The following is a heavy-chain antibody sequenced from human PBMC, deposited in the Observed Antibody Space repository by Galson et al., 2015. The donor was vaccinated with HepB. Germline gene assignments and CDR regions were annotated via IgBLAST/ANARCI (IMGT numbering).Heavy chain of an antibody. Sequence: SLRLSCAASGFTFSSYAMSWVRQAPGKGLEWVSGVSGSGGSTYYADSVEGRFTISRDNSKNTLYLQMNSLRAEDTAVYYCARANLRYFGFGGIGAFDIWGQGTMVTVSS. CDR1: GFTFSSYA. D-gene: IGHD3-9*01. V-gene: IGHV3-23*01. CDR2: VSGSGGST. CDR3: ARANLRYFGFGGIGAFDI. J-gene: IGHJ3*02.